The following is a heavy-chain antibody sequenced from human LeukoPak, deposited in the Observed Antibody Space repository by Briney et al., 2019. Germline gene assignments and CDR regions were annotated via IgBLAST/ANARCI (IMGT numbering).Heavy chain of an antibody. J-gene: IGHJ4*02. CDR1: GFTFSSYG. V-gene: IGHV3-33*06. CDR2: IWYDGINK. Sequence: AGGSLRLSCAASGFTFSSYGMHWVRQAPGKGLEWVAVIWYDGINKYYADSVKGRFTISRDNSKNTLYLQMNSLRVEDTAVYYCAKGSMGYYDSSGYIHYWGQGTLVTVS. D-gene: IGHD3-22*01. CDR3: AKGSMGYYDSSGYIHY.